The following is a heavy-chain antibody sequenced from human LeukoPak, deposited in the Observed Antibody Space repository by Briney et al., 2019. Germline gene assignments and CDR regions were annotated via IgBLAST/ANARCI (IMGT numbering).Heavy chain of an antibody. J-gene: IGHJ4*02. D-gene: IGHD1-7*01. CDR1: GFTFSSYW. CDR3: ARDWGTSSFDY. V-gene: IGHV3-48*03. CDR2: ISSSGSTI. Sequence: GGSLRLSCVPSGFTFSSYWMNWVRQAPGKGLEWVSYISSSGSTIYYADSVKGRFTISRDNAKNSLYLQMNSLRAEDTAVYYCARDWGTSSFDYWGQGTLVTVSS.